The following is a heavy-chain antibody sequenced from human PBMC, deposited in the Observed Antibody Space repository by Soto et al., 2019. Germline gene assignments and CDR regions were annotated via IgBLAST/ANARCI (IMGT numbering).Heavy chain of an antibody. D-gene: IGHD3-3*01. Sequence: QVQLQESGPGLVYPSETLSLTCTVSGGSIIHYYWSWIRQPPGKGLEWIGYIYYNGSTNYNPSLKSQITMAVDPSKTLFSLKLSSVPAADPAVYFCARHFYVFGGADRGYFDRWGQGSLVTVSP. V-gene: IGHV4-59*08. J-gene: IGHJ4*02. CDR2: IYYNGST. CDR3: ARHFYVFGGADRGYFDR. CDR1: GGSIIHYY.